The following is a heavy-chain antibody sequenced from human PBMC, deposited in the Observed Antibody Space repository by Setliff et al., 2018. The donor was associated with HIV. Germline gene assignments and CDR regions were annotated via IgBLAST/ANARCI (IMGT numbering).Heavy chain of an antibody. CDR2: ISTYNGQR. J-gene: IGHJ6*02. Sequence: ASVKVSCKSSGYTFSQYGISWVRQAPGQGLEWMGWISTYNGQRNYAQKVQGRVTFTTDTSTSTAYMELRSLGSDDTAVYYCAREGVREPPSNTLYYGMDVGGQGTTVTVSS. CDR1: GYTFSQYG. V-gene: IGHV1-18*01. CDR3: AREGVREPPSNTLYYGMDV. D-gene: IGHD3-10*01.